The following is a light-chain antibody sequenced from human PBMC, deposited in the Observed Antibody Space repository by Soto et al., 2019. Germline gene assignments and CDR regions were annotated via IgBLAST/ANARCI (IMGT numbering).Light chain of an antibody. CDR3: AGWDDSPSGQV. Sequence: QSALTQPPSASGTPGQRVTISCSGSSTNIGSNYVYWYQQLPGTAPKLLIYRNNQRPSGVPDRFSGSKSGTPASLAISGLRSEDEADYYCAGWDDSPSGQVLGTGTKVSVL. J-gene: IGLJ1*01. CDR1: STNIGSNY. CDR2: RNN. V-gene: IGLV1-47*01.